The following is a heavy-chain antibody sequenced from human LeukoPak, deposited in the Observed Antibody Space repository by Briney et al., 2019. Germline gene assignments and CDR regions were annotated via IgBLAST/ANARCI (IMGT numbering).Heavy chain of an antibody. CDR1: GGSISSSYY. Sequence: SETLSLTCTVSGGSISSSYYWGWIRQPPGKGLEWIGSIYYSGSTYYNPSLKSRVTISVDTSKNQFSLKLSSVTAADTAVYYCARQGDYYGSGSYFGSGSFDYWGQGTLVTVSS. D-gene: IGHD3-10*01. CDR3: ARQGDYYGSGSYFGSGSFDY. V-gene: IGHV4-39*01. J-gene: IGHJ4*02. CDR2: IYYSGST.